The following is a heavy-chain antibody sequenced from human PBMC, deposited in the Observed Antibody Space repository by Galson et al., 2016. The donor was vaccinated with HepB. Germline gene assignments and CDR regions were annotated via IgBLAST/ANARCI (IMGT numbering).Heavy chain of an antibody. CDR2: INPRLGLV. V-gene: IGHV1-69*10. D-gene: IGHD3-3*01. J-gene: IGHJ4*02. Sequence: SVKVSCKASRGTFTSYAITWVRQAPGQGLEWLGVINPRLGLVNYTQRFQGRLTFTADKSTTTAYMELVSLTSEDSAVYFCARDVSPWRYWGQGTLVTVSP. CDR3: ARDVSPWRY. CDR1: RGTFTSYA.